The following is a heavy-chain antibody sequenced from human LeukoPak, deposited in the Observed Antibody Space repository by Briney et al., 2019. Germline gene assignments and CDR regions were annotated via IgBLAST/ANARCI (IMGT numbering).Heavy chain of an antibody. CDR2: IYYSGST. CDR1: GGSISSGGYY. V-gene: IGHV4-31*03. D-gene: IGHD5-12*01. Sequence: SETLSLTCTVSGGSISSGGYYWSWIRQHPGKGLERIGYIYYSGSTYYNPSLKSRVTISVDTSKNQFSLKLSSVTAADTAVYYCARDRGPYSGYDSYYFDYWGQGTLVTVSS. J-gene: IGHJ4*02. CDR3: ARDRGPYSGYDSYYFDY.